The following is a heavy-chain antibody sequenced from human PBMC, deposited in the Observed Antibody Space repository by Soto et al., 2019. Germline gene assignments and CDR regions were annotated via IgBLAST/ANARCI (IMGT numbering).Heavy chain of an antibody. J-gene: IGHJ4*02. D-gene: IGHD2-2*01. CDR2: INHSGST. Sequence: QVQLQQWGAGLLKPSETLSLTCAVYGGSFSGYYWSWIRQPPGKGLEWIGEINHSGSTNYNPSLKSRVTISVDTSKNQFSLKLSSVTAADTAVYYCARGRYCSSTSCYGMARDYWGQGTLVTVSS. CDR3: ARGRYCSSTSCYGMARDY. V-gene: IGHV4-34*01. CDR1: GGSFSGYY.